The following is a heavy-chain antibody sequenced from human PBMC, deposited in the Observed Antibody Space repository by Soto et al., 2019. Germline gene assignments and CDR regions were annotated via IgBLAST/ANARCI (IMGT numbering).Heavy chain of an antibody. CDR1: GFTFSSYS. V-gene: IGHV3-21*01. D-gene: IGHD3-22*01. CDR3: ARDPSSYYYDSSGYSGAFDI. CDR2: ISSSSSYI. J-gene: IGHJ3*02. Sequence: VGSLRLSCAASGFTFSSYSMNWVRHSPGKGLEWVSSISSSSSYIYYADSVKGRFTISRDNAKNSLYLQMNSLRAEDTAVYYCARDPSSYYYDSSGYSGAFDIWGQGTMVTVSS.